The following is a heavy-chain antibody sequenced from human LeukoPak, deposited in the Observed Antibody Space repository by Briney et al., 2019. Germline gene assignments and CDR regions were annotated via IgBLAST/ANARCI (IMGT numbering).Heavy chain of an antibody. CDR1: GYTFSTNG. Sequence: ASVKVSCKASGYTFSTNGISWVRQAPGQGLEWMGWISAYNGNTNYAQKLQGRVTMTTDTSTSTAYMELRSLRSDDTAVYYCARDRSPDFWSGDYRDAFDIWGQGTMVTVSS. V-gene: IGHV1-18*01. CDR2: ISAYNGNT. D-gene: IGHD3-3*01. J-gene: IGHJ3*02. CDR3: ARDRSPDFWSGDYRDAFDI.